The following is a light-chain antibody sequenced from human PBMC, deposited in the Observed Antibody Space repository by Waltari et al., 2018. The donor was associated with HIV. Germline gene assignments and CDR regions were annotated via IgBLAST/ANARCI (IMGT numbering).Light chain of an antibody. J-gene: IGLJ3*02. CDR2: EVT. CDR1: SSAVGNYNL. V-gene: IGLV2-23*02. CDR3: CSYVGSNVWV. Sequence: QSVLTQPASVSGSPGQSITISCTGTSSAVGNYNLFSWYQQHPGKAPKLIIYEVTKRPSGVSNRFSGSKSGNTASLTISGLQAEDEADYYCCSYVGSNVWVFGGGTKLTVL.